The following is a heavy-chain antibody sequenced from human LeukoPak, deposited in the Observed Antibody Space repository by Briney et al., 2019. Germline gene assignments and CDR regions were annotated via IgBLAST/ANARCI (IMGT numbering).Heavy chain of an antibody. D-gene: IGHD3-3*01. CDR2: IYHSGST. J-gene: IGHJ4*02. CDR1: GYSISSGYY. V-gene: IGHV4-38-2*02. CDR3: ASPRRVRFLEWLLYHY. Sequence: SETLSLTCIVSGYSISSGYYWGWIRQPPGRGLEWIGSIYHSGSTYYNPSLRSRVTISVDTSKNQFSLKLSSVTAADTAVYYCASPRRVRFLEWLLYHYWGQGTLVTVPS.